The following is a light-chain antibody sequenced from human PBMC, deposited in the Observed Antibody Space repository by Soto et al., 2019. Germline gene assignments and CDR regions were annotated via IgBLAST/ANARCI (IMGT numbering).Light chain of an antibody. J-gene: IGLJ1*01. CDR2: RNN. CDR1: SSNIGSNY. V-gene: IGLV1-47*01. CDR3: AAWDDSLSGPSYV. Sequence: QSALTQPPSASGTPGQRVTISCSGSSSNIGSNYVYWYQQLPGTAPKLLIYRNNQRPSGVPDRFSGSKSGTSASLAISGLRSVDEADYYCAAWDDSLSGPSYVFGTGTKVTVL.